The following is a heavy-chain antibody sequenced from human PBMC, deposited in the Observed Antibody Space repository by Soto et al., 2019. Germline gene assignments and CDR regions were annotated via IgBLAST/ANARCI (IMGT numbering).Heavy chain of an antibody. CDR3: ARGTIFGVVITDD. J-gene: IGHJ4*02. CDR2: IYHSGST. CDR1: GGSISSSNW. D-gene: IGHD3-3*01. V-gene: IGHV4-4*02. Sequence: SETLSLTGAVSGGSISSSNWWSWVRQPPGKGLEWIGEIYHSGSTNYNPYLKSRVTISVDKSKNQFSLKRSSVTAADTAVYYCARGTIFGVVITDDWGQGTLVTVSS.